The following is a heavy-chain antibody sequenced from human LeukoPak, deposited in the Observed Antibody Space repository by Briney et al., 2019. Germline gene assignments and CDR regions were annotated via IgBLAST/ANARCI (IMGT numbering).Heavy chain of an antibody. Sequence: GGSLRLSCAASGFTFSAYAMTWVRQAPGKGLEWVSAINGDATNTNYAGSVRGRFTISRDNSKDTMYLQINSLRAEDTALYYCARRGLTAAPYYFDSWGQGALVTVSS. J-gene: IGHJ4*02. CDR1: GFTFSAYA. CDR2: INGDATNT. CDR3: ARRGLTAAPYYFDS. V-gene: IGHV3-23*01. D-gene: IGHD2-21*02.